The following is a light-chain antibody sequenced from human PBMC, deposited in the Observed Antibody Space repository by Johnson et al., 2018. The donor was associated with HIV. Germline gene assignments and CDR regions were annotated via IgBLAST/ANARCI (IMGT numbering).Light chain of an antibody. J-gene: IGLJ1*01. CDR3: GTWDSSLSAWV. CDR2: DNY. Sequence: QSVLTQPPSVSAAPGQKVTISCSGSSSNIGNNYVSWYQQLPGTAPKLLIYDNYKRPSGIPDRFSGSKSGTSATLGITGLQTGDEADYYCGTWDSSLSAWVFGTGTKVTVL. CDR1: SSNIGNNY. V-gene: IGLV1-51*01.